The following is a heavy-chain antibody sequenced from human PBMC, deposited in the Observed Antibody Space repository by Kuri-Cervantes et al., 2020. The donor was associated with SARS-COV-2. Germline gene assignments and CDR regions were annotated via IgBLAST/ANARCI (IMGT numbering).Heavy chain of an antibody. J-gene: IGHJ5*02. V-gene: IGHV4-34*01. CDR1: GFTFNTYS. CDR3: ARGPYCSSTSCYMGWFDP. Sequence: ESLKISCAASGFTFNTYSMDWVRLAPGKGLEWIGEINHSGSTNYNPSLKSRVTISVDTSKNQFSLKLSSVTAADTAVYYCARGPYCSSTSCYMGWFDPWGQGTLVTVSS. D-gene: IGHD2-2*02. CDR2: INHSGST.